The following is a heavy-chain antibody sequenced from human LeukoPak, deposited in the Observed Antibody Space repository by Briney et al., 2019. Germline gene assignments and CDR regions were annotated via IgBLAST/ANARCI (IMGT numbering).Heavy chain of an antibody. V-gene: IGHV1-24*01. Sequence: ASVKVSCKVSGYTLTELSMHWVRQAPGKGLEWMGGFDPEDGETIYAQKFQGRVTMTEDTSTDTAYMEVRSLRSDDTAVYYCAREAPVAAGSDAFDIWGQGTMVTVSS. J-gene: IGHJ3*02. CDR2: FDPEDGET. CDR1: GYTLTELS. D-gene: IGHD6-19*01. CDR3: AREAPVAAGSDAFDI.